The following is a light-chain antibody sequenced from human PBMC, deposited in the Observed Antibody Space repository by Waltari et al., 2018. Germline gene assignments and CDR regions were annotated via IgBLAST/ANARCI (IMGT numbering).Light chain of an antibody. V-gene: IGKV1-9*01. J-gene: IGKJ4*01. Sequence: IQLTQSPSSLSASVGDRVIITCRASQGISSYLGWYQQKPGKAPKLLIYAASTLQSGVPSGFSGSGSGTDFTLTISSLQPEDFATYYCQQLYSYPLTFGGGTKVEIK. CDR1: QGISSY. CDR3: QQLYSYPLT. CDR2: AAS.